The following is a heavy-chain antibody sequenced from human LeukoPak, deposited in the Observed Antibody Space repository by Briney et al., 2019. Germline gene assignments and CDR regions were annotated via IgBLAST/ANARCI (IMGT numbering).Heavy chain of an antibody. CDR1: GGTFSSYA. Sequence: WASVKVSCKASGGTFSSYAISWVRQAPGQGLEWMGGIIPIFGTANYAQKFQGRVTITADKSTSTAYMELSSLRSEDTAVYYCARLASGYDLSDFDYWGQGTLVTVSS. CDR2: IIPIFGTA. J-gene: IGHJ4*02. CDR3: ARLASGYDLSDFDY. V-gene: IGHV1-69*06. D-gene: IGHD5-12*01.